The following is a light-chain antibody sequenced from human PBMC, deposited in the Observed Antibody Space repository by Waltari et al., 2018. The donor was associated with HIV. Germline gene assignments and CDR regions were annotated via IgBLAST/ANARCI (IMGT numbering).Light chain of an antibody. CDR1: SSDVGGYNY. CDR3: SSYTSSSTQV. CDR2: EVS. J-gene: IGLJ1*01. V-gene: IGLV2-14*01. Sequence: GSPGQSITISCTGTSSDVGGYNYVSWYQQHPGKAPKLMIYEVSNRPSGVSNRFSGSKSGNTASLTISGLQAEDEADYYCSSYTSSSTQVFGTGTKVTVL.